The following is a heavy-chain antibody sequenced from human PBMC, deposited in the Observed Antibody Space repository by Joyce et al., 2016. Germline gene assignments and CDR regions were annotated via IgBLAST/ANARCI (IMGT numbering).Heavy chain of an antibody. CDR2: ISSSSSSI. CDR3: ARDRGGDCDV. CDR1: GFTFSLYS. D-gene: IGHD3-16*01. V-gene: IGHV3-21*01. J-gene: IGHJ6*04. Sequence: EVQLVESGGGLVKPGGSLRLSCAASGFTFSLYSMNWVRQAPGKGLEWVSSISSSSSSIYYAASVKGRFTISRDDAKNSLYLQMNSLRAEDTALYFCARDRGGDCDVLGKGTTVTVSS.